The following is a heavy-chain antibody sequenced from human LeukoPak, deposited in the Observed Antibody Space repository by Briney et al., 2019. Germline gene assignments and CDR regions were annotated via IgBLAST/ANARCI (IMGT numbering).Heavy chain of an antibody. J-gene: IGHJ4*02. D-gene: IGHD3-10*01. V-gene: IGHV3-74*01. CDR1: GFTFSSYW. CDR3: ARPMVSHRPFDY. CDR2: INSDGSST. Sequence: PGGSLRLSCAASGFTFSSYWMHWVRHAPGKGLVWVSRINSDGSSTNYADSVKGRFTISRDNAKNTLYLQMNSLRAEDTAVYFCARPMVSHRPFDYWGQGALVTVSS.